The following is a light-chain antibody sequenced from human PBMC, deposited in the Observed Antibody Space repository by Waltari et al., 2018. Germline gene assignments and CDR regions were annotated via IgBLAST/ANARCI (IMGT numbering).Light chain of an antibody. CDR3: QQYYSIPQT. Sequence: ILMTQSPDSLAVSLGERATIPCQSSQSVLYSSNNKNYLAWYQQKPGQPPKLLIFWASTRESGVPDRFSGSGSGTDFTLTISSLQAEDVALYYCQQYYSIPQTFGQGTKLEI. V-gene: IGKV4-1*01. CDR2: WAS. J-gene: IGKJ2*01. CDR1: QSVLYSSNNKNY.